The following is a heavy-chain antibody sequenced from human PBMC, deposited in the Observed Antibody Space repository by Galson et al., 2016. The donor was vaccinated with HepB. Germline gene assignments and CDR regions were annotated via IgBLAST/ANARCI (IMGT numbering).Heavy chain of an antibody. CDR1: GLNFWTYW. CDR3: ARDGGLADS. D-gene: IGHD3-16*01. CDR2: ISHDGSAQ. J-gene: IGHJ4*02. V-gene: IGHV3-7*01. Sequence: SLRLSCAASGLNFWTYWMTWVRQAPGKGPEWVASISHDGSAQRYVDSVKGRFTISRDNARNSLYLQMNSLRVDDTAVYYCARDGGLADSWGQGTLVTVSS.